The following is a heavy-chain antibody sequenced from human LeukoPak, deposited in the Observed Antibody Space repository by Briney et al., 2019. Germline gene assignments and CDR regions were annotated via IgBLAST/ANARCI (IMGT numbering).Heavy chain of an antibody. Sequence: SETLSLTCAVYGGSFSGYYWSWIRQPPGKGLEWIGEINHSGSTNYNPSLKSRVTISVDTSKNQFSPKLSSVTAADTAVYYCASKDTAMRFDYWGQGTLATVSS. J-gene: IGHJ4*02. CDR3: ASKDTAMRFDY. CDR1: GGSFSGYY. V-gene: IGHV4-34*01. D-gene: IGHD5-18*01. CDR2: INHSGST.